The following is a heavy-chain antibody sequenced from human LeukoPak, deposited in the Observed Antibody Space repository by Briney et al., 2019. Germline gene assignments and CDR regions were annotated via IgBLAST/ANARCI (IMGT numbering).Heavy chain of an antibody. CDR3: AKDRGYGSGSYSGMYYLDY. Sequence: GGSLRLSCAGSGFTFSSYAMGWVRQAPGKGLEWVSTISGSSVATYYADSVKGRFTISRDSSKNTLSLQMNSLRPEDTAVYYCAKDRGYGSGSYSGMYYLDYWGQGTLVTVSS. CDR2: ISGSSVAT. V-gene: IGHV3-23*01. D-gene: IGHD3-10*01. J-gene: IGHJ4*02. CDR1: GFTFSSYA.